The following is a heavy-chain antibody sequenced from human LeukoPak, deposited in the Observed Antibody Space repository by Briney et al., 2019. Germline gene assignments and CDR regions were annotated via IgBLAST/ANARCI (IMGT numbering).Heavy chain of an antibody. CDR2: ISPFNGNT. J-gene: IGHJ3*01. V-gene: IGHV1-18*01. CDR1: GYTFNTYG. CDR3: ARDREQWVPLGALDL. Sequence: ASVKVSCKASGYTFNTYGISWVRQPPGQGLEWIGWISPFNGNTNYAQNVQGRATMTTDTSTTTAYMDLEGRRYDDTAVYYCARDREQWVPLGALDLWGQGTMVTVSA. D-gene: IGHD6-19*01.